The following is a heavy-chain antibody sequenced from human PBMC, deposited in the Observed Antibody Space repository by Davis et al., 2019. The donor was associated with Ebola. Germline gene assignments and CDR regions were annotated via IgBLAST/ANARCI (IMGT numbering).Heavy chain of an antibody. J-gene: IGHJ4*02. V-gene: IGHV5-51*01. Sequence: GESLKISCKGSGYSFTSYWIGRVRQIPGQGLEWEGMIYPGDSDTRYSPSFQGQVTISADKSISTAYLQWSSLKASDTAMYYCARDVQGYYDSSGYFDYWGQGTLVTVSS. CDR1: GYSFTSYW. CDR2: IYPGDSDT. D-gene: IGHD3-22*01. CDR3: ARDVQGYYDSSGYFDY.